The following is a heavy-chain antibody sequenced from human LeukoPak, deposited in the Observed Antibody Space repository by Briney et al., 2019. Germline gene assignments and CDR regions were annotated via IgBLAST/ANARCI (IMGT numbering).Heavy chain of an antibody. D-gene: IGHD3-3*01. Sequence: PGGSLRLSCAASGFIFSNAWMSWVRQAPGKGLEWVGRIRSKTDGGTTDYAAPVKGRFTISRADSKNTLYLQMNSLKTEDTAVYYCTNGFWSGYNCHYYGLDVWGQGTTVTVSS. CDR2: IRSKTDGGTT. CDR1: GFIFSNAW. CDR3: TNGFWSGYNCHYYGLDV. V-gene: IGHV3-15*01. J-gene: IGHJ6*02.